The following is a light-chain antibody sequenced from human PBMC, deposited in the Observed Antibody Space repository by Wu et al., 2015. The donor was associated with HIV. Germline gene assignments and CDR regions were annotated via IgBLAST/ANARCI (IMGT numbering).Light chain of an antibody. J-gene: IGKJ3*01. V-gene: IGKV1-39*01. CDR1: QNIDIY. Sequence: DIQMTQSPSSLSASVGDRLTITCRTSQNIDIYLNWYQQTPGKAPKLLISAASSLHSGVPSRFSGSGSGTYFTLTISSLQPEDFATYSCQETYSLTFGPGTKVDIK. CDR2: AAS. CDR3: QETYSLT.